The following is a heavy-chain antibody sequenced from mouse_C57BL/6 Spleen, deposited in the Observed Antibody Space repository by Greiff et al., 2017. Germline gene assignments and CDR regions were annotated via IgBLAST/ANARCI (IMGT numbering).Heavy chain of an antibody. CDR2: INPNNGGT. J-gene: IGHJ3*01. CDR1: GYTFTDYY. Sequence: EVQLQQSGPELVKPGASVKISCKASGYTFTDYYMNWVKQSHGKSLEWIGDINPNNGGTSYNQKFKGKATLTVDKSSSTAYMELRSLTSEDSAVYYCARPFYGKGFAYWGQGTLVTVSA. D-gene: IGHD2-10*01. CDR3: ARPFYGKGFAY. V-gene: IGHV1-26*01.